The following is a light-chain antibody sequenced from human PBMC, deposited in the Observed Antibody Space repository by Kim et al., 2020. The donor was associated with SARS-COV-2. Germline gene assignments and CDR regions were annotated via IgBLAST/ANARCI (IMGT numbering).Light chain of an antibody. CDR2: DVR. J-gene: IGLJ2*01. Sequence: SFYISCTGTSYDVGGYHYVSCYQQHPGRAPKLWIYDVRNRPSGISDRFSGSKSGNTASLTISGLQAEDEADYYCSSYTSSSTLVVFGGGTQLTVL. CDR1: SYDVGGYHY. CDR3: SSYTSSSTLVV. V-gene: IGLV2-14*03.